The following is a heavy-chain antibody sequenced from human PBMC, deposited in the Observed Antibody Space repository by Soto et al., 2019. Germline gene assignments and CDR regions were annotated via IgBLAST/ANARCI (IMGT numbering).Heavy chain of an antibody. V-gene: IGHV4-39*01. J-gene: IGHJ4*01. CDR3: ASFPVIPGRDSPLIFDY. D-gene: IGHD3-22*01. CDR2: IYYSGST. Sequence: SETLSLTCTVSGGSISRSSYYWGWIRQPPGKGLEWIGSIYYSGSTYYNPSLKSRVTISVDTSKNQFSLKLSSVTAADTAVYYCASFPVIPGRDSPLIFDYWGQGTLVTVSS. CDR1: GGSISRSSYY.